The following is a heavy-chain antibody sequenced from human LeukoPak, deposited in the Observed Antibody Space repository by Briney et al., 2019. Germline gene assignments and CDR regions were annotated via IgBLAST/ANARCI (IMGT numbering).Heavy chain of an antibody. CDR1: RFSFSSYS. Sequence: GGSLRLSCAASRFSFSSYSMNWVRQAPGQGLEWVSSISSSSSYIYYADSVKGRFTISRDNAKNSLYLQMNSLRAEDTAVYYCARAGVEWSLSYYYYYGMDVWGQGTTVTVSS. J-gene: IGHJ6*02. CDR2: ISSSSSYI. D-gene: IGHD3-3*01. CDR3: ARAGVEWSLSYYYYYGMDV. V-gene: IGHV3-21*01.